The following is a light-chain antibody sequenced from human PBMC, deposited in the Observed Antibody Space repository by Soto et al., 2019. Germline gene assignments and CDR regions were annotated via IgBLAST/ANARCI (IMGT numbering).Light chain of an antibody. J-gene: IGLJ2*01. V-gene: IGLV2-8*01. CDR3: QSYDSSLSGHVV. CDR2: EVN. Sequence: QSALTQPPSASGSPGQSVTISCTGTSSDIGYYNFVSWYQQHPGKAPKLIIYEVNTRPSGVPDRFSGSKSGTSASLAITGLQAEDEADYYCQSYDSSLSGHVVFGGGTKLTVL. CDR1: SSDIGYYNF.